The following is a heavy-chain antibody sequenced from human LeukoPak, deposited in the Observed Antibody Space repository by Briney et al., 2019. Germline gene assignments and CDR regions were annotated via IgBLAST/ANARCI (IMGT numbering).Heavy chain of an antibody. CDR2: INPNSGGT. J-gene: IGHJ6*03. D-gene: IGHD3-22*01. V-gene: IGHV1-2*02. CDR1: GYTFTGYY. Sequence: VASVKVSCKASGYTFTGYYMHWVRQAPGQGLEWMGWINPNSGGTNYAQKFQGRVTMTRDTSISTAYMELSRLRSDDTAVYYCASGYYYDSSGYHAYDPYYYYYMDVWGKGTTVTVSS. CDR3: ASGYYYDSSGYHAYDPYYYYYMDV.